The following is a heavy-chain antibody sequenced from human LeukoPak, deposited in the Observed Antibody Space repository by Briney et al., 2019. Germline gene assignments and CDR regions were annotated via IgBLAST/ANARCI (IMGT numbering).Heavy chain of an antibody. CDR2: ISSTSSII. D-gene: IGHD1-26*01. Sequence: GGSLRLSCAASGLIFSSYSMNWVRQAPGKGLEWVSYISSTSSIIYYADSVKGRLTISRDNAKNSLYLQMNSLRAEDTAMYYCATGKVGGTIVYWGQGTLVTVSS. CDR3: ATGKVGGTIVY. J-gene: IGHJ1*01. CDR1: GLIFSSYS. V-gene: IGHV3-48*01.